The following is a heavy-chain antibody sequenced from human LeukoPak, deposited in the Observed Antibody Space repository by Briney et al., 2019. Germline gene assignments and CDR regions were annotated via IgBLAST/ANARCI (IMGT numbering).Heavy chain of an antibody. J-gene: IGHJ6*03. V-gene: IGHV3-30*02. CDR3: AKDYHQDYYYMDV. Sequence: GGSLRLPCAASGFPFSSYSIHWVRQAPGKGLEWVAFIRYDGSNKYYADSVKGRFTISRDNFKNTLYLQMNSLRAEDTAVYYCAKDYHQDYYYMDVWGKGTTVTVSS. D-gene: IGHD3-16*02. CDR1: GFPFSSYS. CDR2: IRYDGSNK.